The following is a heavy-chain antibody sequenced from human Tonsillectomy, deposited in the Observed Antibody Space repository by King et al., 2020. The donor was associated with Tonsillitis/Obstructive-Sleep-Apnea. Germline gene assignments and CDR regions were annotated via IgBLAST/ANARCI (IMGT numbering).Heavy chain of an antibody. CDR1: GFTFSSYE. D-gene: IGHD6-6*01. Sequence: VQLVESGGGLVQPGGSLRLSCAASGFTFSSYEMNWVRQAPGQGLEWVSYLSSRGSTIYYADSVKGRFTISRDNAKNSLYLQMTSLRAEDTAVYYCAQSIAARPYYWGQGTLVTVSS. CDR3: AQSIAARPYY. J-gene: IGHJ4*02. V-gene: IGHV3-48*03. CDR2: LSSRGSTI.